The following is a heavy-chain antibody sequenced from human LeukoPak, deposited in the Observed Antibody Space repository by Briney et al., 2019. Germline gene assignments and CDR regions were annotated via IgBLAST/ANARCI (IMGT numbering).Heavy chain of an antibody. CDR2: IYYSGST. CDR1: GGSISSGDYY. D-gene: IGHD2-15*01. Sequence: ASQTLSLTCTVSGGSISSGDYYWSWIRQPPGKGLEWIGHIYYSGSTSYNPSLKSRVTISVDTSRNQFSLKLSSITAADTAVYYCARGYCSGGSCYPARHWGQGTLVIVSS. CDR3: ARGYCSGGSCYPARH. V-gene: IGHV4-30-4*01. J-gene: IGHJ4*02.